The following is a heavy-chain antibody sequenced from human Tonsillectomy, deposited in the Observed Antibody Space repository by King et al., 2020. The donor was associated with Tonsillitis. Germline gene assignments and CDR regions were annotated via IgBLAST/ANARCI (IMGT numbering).Heavy chain of an antibody. D-gene: IGHD3-16*01. CDR1: GFTFSNNA. CDR2: TSASGETT. J-gene: IGHJ4*02. CDR3: AKDRTTYTYSIDC. V-gene: IGHV3-23*04. Sequence: VQLVESGGGSVQPGGSLRLSCAASGFTFSNNAMHWVRQAPGQGLEWISGTSASGETTYYADSVEGRFTISRDNSKHTLFLEMKSLTAEDTAVYYCAKDRTTYTYSIDCWGQGALVTVSS.